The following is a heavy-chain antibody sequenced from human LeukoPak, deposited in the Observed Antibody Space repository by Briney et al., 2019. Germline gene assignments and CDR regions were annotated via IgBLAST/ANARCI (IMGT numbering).Heavy chain of an antibody. D-gene: IGHD3-9*01. J-gene: IGHJ4*02. CDR3: ATQPDILTGYYND. V-gene: IGHV1-69*04. Sequence: ASVKVSCKASGGTFSSYAISWVRQAPGQGLEWMGRIIPILGIANYAQKFQGRVTITTDESTSTAYMELSSLRSEDTAVYYCATQPDILTGYYNDWGQGTLVTVSS. CDR1: GGTFSSYA. CDR2: IIPILGIA.